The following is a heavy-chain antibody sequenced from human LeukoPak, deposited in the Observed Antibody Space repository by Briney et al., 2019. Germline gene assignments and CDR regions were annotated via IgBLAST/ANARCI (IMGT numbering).Heavy chain of an antibody. Sequence: GGSLRLSCAASGLTFSSYAMSWVRQAPGKGLEWVSAISGSGGSTYYADSVKGRFTISRDNSKNTLYLQMNSLRAEDTAVYYCAKDGDANYYDSSGYMDYWGQGTLVTVSS. V-gene: IGHV3-23*01. J-gene: IGHJ4*02. D-gene: IGHD3-22*01. CDR3: AKDGDANYYDSSGYMDY. CDR2: ISGSGGST. CDR1: GLTFSSYA.